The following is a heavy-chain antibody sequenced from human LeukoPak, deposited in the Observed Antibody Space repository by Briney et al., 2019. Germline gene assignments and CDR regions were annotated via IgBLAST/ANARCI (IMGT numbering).Heavy chain of an antibody. Sequence: GASVKVSCKTSGYTFTSYGINWVRQAPGQGPEWMGWISSFNGKTNYAQKLQGRVTLTTDTSTSTAYMELRSLRSDDTAVYYCAREGTPIWYYYMDVWGKGTTVTVSS. CDR3: AREGTPIWYYYMDV. J-gene: IGHJ6*03. CDR1: GYTFTSYG. V-gene: IGHV1-18*01. CDR2: ISSFNGKT. D-gene: IGHD3-10*01.